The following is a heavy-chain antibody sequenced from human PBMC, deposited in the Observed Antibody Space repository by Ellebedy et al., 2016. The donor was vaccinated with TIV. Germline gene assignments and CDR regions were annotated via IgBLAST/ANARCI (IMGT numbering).Heavy chain of an antibody. D-gene: IGHD5-12*01. CDR3: ARGRDIADGYYGMDV. CDR1: GDSVSTYSAA. Sequence: SCAISGDSVSTYSAAWNWITQCPSRDFESLGRAYYRSKWYYDYAVCVRSRITINPDTSQNQFSLQVNSVTPEDTAVYYCARGRDIADGYYGMDVWGQGTTVTVSS. CDR2: AYYRSKWYY. V-gene: IGHV6-1*01. J-gene: IGHJ6*02.